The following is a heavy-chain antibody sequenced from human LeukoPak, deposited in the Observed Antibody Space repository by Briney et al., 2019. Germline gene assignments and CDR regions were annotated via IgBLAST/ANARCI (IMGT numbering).Heavy chain of an antibody. V-gene: IGHV3-74*01. J-gene: IGHJ6*02. CDR1: GFTFSSSL. CDR2: IKSDGINT. Sequence: GGSLRLSCAASGFTFSSSLMHWVRQAPGKGLVWVSLIKSDGINTDYADSVKGRFTISRDNAKNTLYLQMNSLRAEDTAVYYCVREGISMVRGVIVNYCMDVWGQGTTVTVSS. D-gene: IGHD3-10*01. CDR3: VREGISMVRGVIVNYCMDV.